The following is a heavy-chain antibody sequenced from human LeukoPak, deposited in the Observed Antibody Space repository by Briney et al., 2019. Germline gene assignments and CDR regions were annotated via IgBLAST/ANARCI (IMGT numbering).Heavy chain of an antibody. D-gene: IGHD1-1*01. CDR3: ARGLFDNWSLNFDY. J-gene: IGHJ4*02. V-gene: IGHV4-34*01. Sequence: PGGSLRLSCAASGFTFSSYGMSWIRQPPGKGLEWIGEINHSGSTNYNPSLKSRVTISVDTSKNQFSLKLSSVTAADTAVYYCARGLFDNWSLNFDYWGQGTLVTVSS. CDR2: INHSGST. CDR1: GFTFSSYG.